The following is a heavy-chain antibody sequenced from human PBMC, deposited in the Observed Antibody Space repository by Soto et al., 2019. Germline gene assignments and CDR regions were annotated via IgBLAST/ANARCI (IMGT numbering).Heavy chain of an antibody. V-gene: IGHV3-74*01. Sequence: ESGGVLVQPGGSLRLSCVASGFTFDSHWMHWVRQAPGEGLVWVSRIKTDGYAAAYADSVKGRFTNSRDNTKNTVYLQMNSLRAEDTAVYFCVRESGVAADCWGQGTLVTVSS. CDR3: VRESGVAADC. CDR2: IKTDGYAA. J-gene: IGHJ4*02. CDR1: GFTFDSHW. D-gene: IGHD6-19*01.